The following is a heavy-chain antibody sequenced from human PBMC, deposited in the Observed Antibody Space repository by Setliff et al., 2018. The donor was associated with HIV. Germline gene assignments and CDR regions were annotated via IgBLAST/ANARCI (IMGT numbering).Heavy chain of an antibody. J-gene: IGHJ3*02. Sequence: SETLSLTCTASYATISTADYYWSWIRQPPGKGLEWIGFVSYTGTTHYSPSLKSRLSISIDTSKNQFSLKLSSVTAADTAVYYCAKGDSSGWYTDAFDIWGQGTMVTV. V-gene: IGHV4-30-4*02. CDR3: AKGDSSGWYTDAFDI. CDR1: YATISTADYY. D-gene: IGHD6-19*01. CDR2: VSYTGTT.